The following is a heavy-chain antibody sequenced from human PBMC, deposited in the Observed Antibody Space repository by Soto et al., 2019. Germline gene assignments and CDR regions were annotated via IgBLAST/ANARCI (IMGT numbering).Heavy chain of an antibody. V-gene: IGHV3-23*01. CDR1: GFTFSSYA. CDR2: ISGSGGST. J-gene: IGHJ4*02. CDR3: AKAKHYYDSSGYYFDY. D-gene: IGHD3-22*01. Sequence: VGSLRLSCAASGFTFSSYAMSWVRQAPGKGLEWVSAISGSGGSTYYADSVKGRFTISRDNSKNTLYLQMNSLRAEDTAVYYCAKAKHYYDSSGYYFDYWGQGTLVTVSS.